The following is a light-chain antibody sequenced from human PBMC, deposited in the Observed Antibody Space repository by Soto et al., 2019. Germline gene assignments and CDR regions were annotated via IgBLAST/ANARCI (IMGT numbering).Light chain of an antibody. V-gene: IGLV1-40*01. J-gene: IGLJ3*02. CDR1: SSNIGADFD. CDR2: ANN. Sequence: QAVVTQPPSVSGPPGQRVTISCTGSSSNIGADFDVHWYQQPPGTAPKFLISANNNRPSGVPARFSASRSGTSASLAITGLQAEDEADYYCQSYDSSLSGWVFGGGTQLTVL. CDR3: QSYDSSLSGWV.